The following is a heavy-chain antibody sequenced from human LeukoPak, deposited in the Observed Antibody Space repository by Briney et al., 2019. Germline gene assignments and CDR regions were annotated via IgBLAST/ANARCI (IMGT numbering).Heavy chain of an antibody. J-gene: IGHJ5*02. CDR3: GKGKTGEREMGWFDP. CDR1: GFTFSSYA. D-gene: IGHD2-8*01. CDR2: ISGSGGIT. V-gene: IGHV3-23*01. Sequence: GGSLRLSCAASGFTFSSYAMTWVRQAPGKGLEWVSAISGSGGITYVAGSVKGRFTISRDNSKNTLYLQMNGLRAEAAAVYYWGKGKTGEREMGWFDPWGQGILVTVSS.